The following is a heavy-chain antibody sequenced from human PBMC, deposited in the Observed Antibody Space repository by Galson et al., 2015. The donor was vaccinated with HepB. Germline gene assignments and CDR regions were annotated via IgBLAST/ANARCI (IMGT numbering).Heavy chain of an antibody. J-gene: IGHJ4*02. V-gene: IGHV4-34*01. CDR2: INHSGST. Sequence: LSLTCAVYGGSFSGYYWSWIRQPPGKGLEWIGEINHSGSTNYNPSLKSRVTISVDTSKNQFSLKLSSVTAADTAVYYCARADSYGSFDYWGQGTLVTVSS. CDR1: GGSFSGYY. D-gene: IGHD5-18*01. CDR3: ARADSYGSFDY.